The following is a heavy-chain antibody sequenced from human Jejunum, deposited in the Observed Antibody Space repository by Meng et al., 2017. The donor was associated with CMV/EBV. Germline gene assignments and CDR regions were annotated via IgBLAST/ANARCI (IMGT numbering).Heavy chain of an antibody. Sequence: QVQLQQWGSGLLKPSETLSLTCTVYGESFSGYYRTWIRQPPGKGLEWIGEINHSGSTNYNPSLKSRVTILVDTSKRQFSLRLSFVTAADTAVYYCARVGGAQHGDFDFWGQGTLVTVSS. D-gene: IGHD4-17*01. J-gene: IGHJ4*02. CDR2: INHSGST. V-gene: IGHV4-34*01. CDR1: GESFSGYY. CDR3: ARVGGAQHGDFDF.